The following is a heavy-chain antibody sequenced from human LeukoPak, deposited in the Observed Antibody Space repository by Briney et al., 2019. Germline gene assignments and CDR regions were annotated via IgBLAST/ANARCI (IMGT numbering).Heavy chain of an antibody. CDR3: ARVNINNWHSCDY. CDR1: GGSISASNW. J-gene: IGHJ4*02. V-gene: IGHV4-4*02. CDR2: IYHSGSP. Sequence: SGTLSLTCGVSGGSISASNWWGWVRQPPGKGLEWIGEIYHSGSPNYNPSLKSRVTISVDKSRNHFSLNLSSVTAADTAVYYCARVNINNWHSCDYWGQGTLVTVSS. D-gene: IGHD1-1*01.